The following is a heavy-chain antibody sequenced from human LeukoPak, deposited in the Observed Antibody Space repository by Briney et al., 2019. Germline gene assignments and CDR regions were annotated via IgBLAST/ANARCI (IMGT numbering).Heavy chain of an antibody. J-gene: IGHJ3*02. CDR3: ARERWGDAFDI. CDR2: ISSSGGTI. CDR1: GFIFSNYE. Sequence: GGSLRLSCVASGFIFSNYEMNWVRQAPGKGLEWVSYISSSGGTIYYADSVKGRFSISRDNSKNTMYLQMNSLRVEDTAVYYCARERWGDAFDIWGQGTMVTVSS. V-gene: IGHV3-48*03. D-gene: IGHD3-16*01.